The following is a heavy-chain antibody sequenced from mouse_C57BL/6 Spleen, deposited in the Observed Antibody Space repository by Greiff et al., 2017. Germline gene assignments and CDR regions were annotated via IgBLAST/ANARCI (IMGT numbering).Heavy chain of an antibody. CDR3: ARRDVRYYYGSSHWYFDV. CDR2: IDPSDSYT. J-gene: IGHJ1*03. D-gene: IGHD1-1*01. CDR1: GYTFTSYW. V-gene: IGHV1-69*01. Sequence: VQLQQPGAELVMPGASVKLSCKASGYTFTSYWMHWVKQRPGQGLEWIGEIDPSDSYTNYNQKFKGKSTLTVDKSSSTAYMQLSSLTSEDSAVYYCARRDVRYYYGSSHWYFDVWGTGTTVTVSS.